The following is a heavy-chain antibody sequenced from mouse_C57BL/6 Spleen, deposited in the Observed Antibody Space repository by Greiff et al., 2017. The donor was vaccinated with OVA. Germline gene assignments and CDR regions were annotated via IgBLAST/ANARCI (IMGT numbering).Heavy chain of an antibody. D-gene: IGHD2-2*01. CDR2: IHPSDSDT. CDR1: GYTFTSYW. J-gene: IGHJ4*01. CDR3: AIFGNDPYDGMEY. Sequence: VQLQQPGAELVKPGASVKVSCKASGYTFTSYWMHWVKQRPGQGLEWIGRIHPSDSDTNYNQKFKGKATLTVDKYSSTDYMQLSSLTSEDSAVYNSAIFGNDPYDGMEYWGQGTSVTVAT. V-gene: IGHV1-74*01.